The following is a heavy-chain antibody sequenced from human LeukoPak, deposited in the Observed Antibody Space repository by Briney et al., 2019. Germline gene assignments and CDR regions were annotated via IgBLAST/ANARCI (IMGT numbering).Heavy chain of an antibody. CDR1: GFTFDDYA. D-gene: IGHD3-22*01. Sequence: GGSLRLSCAASGFTFDDYAMHWVRQAPGKGLEWVVVISYDGSNKYYADSVKGRFTISRDNSKSTLYLQMNSLRAEDTAVYYCARGLAYYYDSSAYFLDYWGQGTLVTVSS. J-gene: IGHJ4*02. CDR2: ISYDGSNK. V-gene: IGHV3-30*04. CDR3: ARGLAYYYDSSAYFLDY.